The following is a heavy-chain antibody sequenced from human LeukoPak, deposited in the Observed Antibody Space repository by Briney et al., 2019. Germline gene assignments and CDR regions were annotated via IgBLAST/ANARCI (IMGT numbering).Heavy chain of an antibody. CDR1: GFTFSSHG. CDR3: AKTPRITMIVVVQYYFDY. Sequence: GGSLRLSCVASGFTFSSHGIHWVRQAPGKGLEWVAVISFDGSNKYFADSVKGRFTISRDNSKNTLYLQMNSLRAEDTAVYYCAKTPRITMIVVVQYYFDYWGQGTLVTVSS. D-gene: IGHD3-22*01. CDR2: ISFDGSNK. J-gene: IGHJ4*02. V-gene: IGHV3-30*18.